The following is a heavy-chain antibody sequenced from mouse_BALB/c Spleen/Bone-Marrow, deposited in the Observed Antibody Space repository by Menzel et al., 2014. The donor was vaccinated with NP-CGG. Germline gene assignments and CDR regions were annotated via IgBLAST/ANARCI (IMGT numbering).Heavy chain of an antibody. V-gene: IGHV1-4*01. D-gene: IGHD1-1*01. CDR1: GYTFTRYT. Sequence: VKLVESGAELARPGASVKMSCQASGYTFTRYTMHWEKKRPGQGLEWIGYIIPNSGYSNYNQKFKDKATLTADKSSSTAYMQLSSLTSEDSAVYYCTIRYYAMDYWGRGTSVTVSS. CDR2: IIPNSGYS. CDR3: TIRYYAMDY. J-gene: IGHJ4*01.